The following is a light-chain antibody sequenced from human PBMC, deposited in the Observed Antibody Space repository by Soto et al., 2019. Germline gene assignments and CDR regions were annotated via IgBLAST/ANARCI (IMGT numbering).Light chain of an antibody. Sequence: EIVMTQSPATLSVSTGERATLSCRASQSVSSNLAWYQQKPGQAPRLLIYGASTRATGIPARFSGSGSGTEFTLTISSLQSEDFAVYYCQQYNNGPETFGQGTKVDIK. CDR3: QQYNNGPET. CDR1: QSVSSN. J-gene: IGKJ1*01. V-gene: IGKV3-15*01. CDR2: GAS.